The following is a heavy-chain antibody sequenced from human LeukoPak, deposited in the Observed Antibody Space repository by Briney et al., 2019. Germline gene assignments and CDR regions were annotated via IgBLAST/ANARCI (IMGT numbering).Heavy chain of an antibody. CDR2: IYHTGST. J-gene: IGHJ4*02. CDR1: GGSITSSTYN. CDR3: ASQPYYDSSGYYFY. Sequence: PSETLPLTCTVSGGSITSSTYNWGWIRQPPGKGLEWIGSIYHTGSTYNNPSLKSRVTISINTSKNQFSLNLSSVTAADTAVYYCASQPYYDSSGYYFYWGQGTLVTVSS. V-gene: IGHV4-39*01. D-gene: IGHD3-22*01.